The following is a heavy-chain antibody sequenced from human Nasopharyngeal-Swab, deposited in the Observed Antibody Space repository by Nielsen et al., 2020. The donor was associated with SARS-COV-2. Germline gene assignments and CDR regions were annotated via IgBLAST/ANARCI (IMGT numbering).Heavy chain of an antibody. CDR1: GFTFSSYS. CDR3: ARGQETTVTSCWFDP. D-gene: IGHD4-17*01. Sequence: ESLKISCAASGFTFSSYSMNWIRQPPGKGLEWIGEINHSGSTNYNPSLKSRVTISVDTSKNQFSLKLTSVTAADTALYYCARGQETTVTSCWFDPWGQGTPVTVSS. CDR2: INHSGST. V-gene: IGHV4-34*01. J-gene: IGHJ5*02.